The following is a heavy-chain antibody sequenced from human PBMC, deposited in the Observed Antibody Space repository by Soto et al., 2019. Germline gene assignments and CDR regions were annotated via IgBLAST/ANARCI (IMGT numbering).Heavy chain of an antibody. CDR2: IIPLFGTA. D-gene: IGHD6-19*01. CDR1: GGTFSTYA. J-gene: IGHJ4*02. Sequence: QVQLVQSGAEVKQPGSSVKVSCKTSGGTFSTYAIYWVRQAPGQGLEWMGAIIPLFGTADYAQKFQGRVTITADESTSTAYMELSSLRSEDTAVYYCARPKGSYSSGYYYFDYWGQVTLVTVSS. V-gene: IGHV1-69*01. CDR3: ARPKGSYSSGYYYFDY.